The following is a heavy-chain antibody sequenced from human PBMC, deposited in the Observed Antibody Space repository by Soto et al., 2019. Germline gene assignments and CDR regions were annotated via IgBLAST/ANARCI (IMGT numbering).Heavy chain of an antibody. Sequence: SLPSRATEGTCSSHGVNWFRKDPCKGGEWVAVIAFVGPNKYYEESGRGGYSIARDNAKKVLYLDMNRLRPDDTAIYYCARAHGPYYASSHYGLAKNYFDYWGQGALVTGSS. CDR1: EGTCSSHG. J-gene: IGHJ4*02. V-gene: IGHV3-30-3*01. CDR3: ARAHGPYYASSHYGLAKNYFDY. CDR2: IAFVGPNK. D-gene: IGHD3-10*01.